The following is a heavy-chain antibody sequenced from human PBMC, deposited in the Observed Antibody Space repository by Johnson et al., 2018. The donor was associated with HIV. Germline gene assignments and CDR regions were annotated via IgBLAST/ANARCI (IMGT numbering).Heavy chain of an antibody. J-gene: IGHJ3*02. CDR1: GFTFSDYY. CDR2: TRKKVNSYTT. CDR3: ARGCGSRSGSPCYDPFDI. D-gene: IGHD1-26*01. Sequence: MQLVESGGGLVKPGGSLRLSCAASGFTFSDYYMTWIRQAPGKGLEWVGRTRKKVNSYTTEYAASVKGRFTVSRDDSKNSVYLQMNSLTPEDTAVYYCARGCGSRSGSPCYDPFDIWGQGTMVTVSS. V-gene: IGHV3-72*01.